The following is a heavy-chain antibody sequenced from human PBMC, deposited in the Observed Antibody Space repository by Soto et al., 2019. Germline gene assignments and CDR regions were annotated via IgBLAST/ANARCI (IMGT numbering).Heavy chain of an antibody. D-gene: IGHD2-21*02. V-gene: IGHV4-4*07. CDR1: GGSITDYS. CDR2: IFSSGST. CDR3: ARDQGVVVTADNWFDP. J-gene: IGHJ5*02. Sequence: PPETLSLACTVYGGSITDYSWVWIRQPAGKGLEWIGRIFSSGSTNYNPSLKGRITMSLDTSKNQFSLKLNSATATDTAVYFCARDQGVVVTADNWFDPWGQGILVTVSS.